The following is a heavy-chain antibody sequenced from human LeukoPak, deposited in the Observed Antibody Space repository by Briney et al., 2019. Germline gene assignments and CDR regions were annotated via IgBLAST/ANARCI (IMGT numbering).Heavy chain of an antibody. CDR3: ARDLRYDYVWGSYRWNEGFDY. J-gene: IGHJ4*02. V-gene: IGHV3-74*01. CDR2: INSDGSST. Sequence: GGSLRLSCAASGFTFSSYWMHWVRQAPGKGLVWVSRINSDGSSTSYADSVKGRFTISRDNARNTLYLQMNSLRAEDTAVYYCARDLRYDYVWGSYRWNEGFDYWGQGTLVTVSS. D-gene: IGHD3-16*02. CDR1: GFTFSSYW.